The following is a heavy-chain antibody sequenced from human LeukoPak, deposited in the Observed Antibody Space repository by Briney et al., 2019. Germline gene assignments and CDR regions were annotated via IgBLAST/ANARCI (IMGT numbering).Heavy chain of an antibody. D-gene: IGHD3-10*01. V-gene: IGHV4-34*01. Sequence: PSETLSLTCAVNGGSFSGYYWSWIRQPPGKGLEWIGEINHSGSTNYNPSLKSRVTISVDTSKNQFSLKLSSVTAADTAVYYCARGRGRENDYWGQGTLVTVSS. CDR1: GGSFSGYY. J-gene: IGHJ4*02. CDR3: ARGRGRENDY. CDR2: INHSGST.